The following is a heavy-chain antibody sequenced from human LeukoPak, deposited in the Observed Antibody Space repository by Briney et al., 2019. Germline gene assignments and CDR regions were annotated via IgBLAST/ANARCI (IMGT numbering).Heavy chain of an antibody. CDR3: ARLGRRFYNMDV. J-gene: IGHJ6*02. CDR2: IYYSGST. CDR1: GGSFSGYY. D-gene: IGHD1-1*01. V-gene: IGHV4-59*12. Sequence: PSETLSLTCAVYGGSFSGYYWSWIRQPPGKGLEWIGYIYYSGSTNYNPSLKSRVTISVDTSKNQFSLKLISVTAADTAVYYCARLGRRFYNMDVWGQGTTVTVSS.